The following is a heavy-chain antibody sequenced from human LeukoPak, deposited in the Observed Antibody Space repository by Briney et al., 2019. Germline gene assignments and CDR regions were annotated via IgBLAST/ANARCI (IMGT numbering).Heavy chain of an antibody. CDR3: ARGRMVRGDYFDY. CDR2: INPSGGTT. V-gene: IGHV1-46*01. Sequence: ASVKVSCKASGYTFSSSYMHWVRQAPGQGLEWMGIINPSGGTTIYAQRFQGRVTITADESTSTAYMELSSLRSEDTAVYYCARGRMVRGDYFDYWGQGTLVTVSS. CDR1: GYTFSSSY. D-gene: IGHD3-10*01. J-gene: IGHJ4*02.